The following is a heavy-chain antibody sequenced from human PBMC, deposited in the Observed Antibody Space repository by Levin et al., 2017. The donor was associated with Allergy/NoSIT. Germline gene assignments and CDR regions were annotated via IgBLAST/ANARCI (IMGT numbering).Heavy chain of an antibody. CDR2: ISGGGGDT. Sequence: GESLKISCAASGFSLSIHAMSWVRQAPGKGLEWVSTISGGGGDTYYADSVKGRFTVSRDNSKNTLYLRMNRLRAEDTAKYFCAKETTTAPGGINCFDPWGPGTLVTVSS. V-gene: IGHV3-23*01. J-gene: IGHJ5*02. CDR3: AKETTTAPGGINCFDP. D-gene: IGHD4-11*01. CDR1: GFSLSIHA.